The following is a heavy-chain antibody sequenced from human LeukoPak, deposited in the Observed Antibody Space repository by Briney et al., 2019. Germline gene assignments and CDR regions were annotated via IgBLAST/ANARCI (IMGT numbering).Heavy chain of an antibody. Sequence: GASVKVSCKASGGTLNSYVISWVRQAPGQGLEWMGGIIPISGTTNYAQKFQGRVTITADKSTSTAYMELSSLRSEDTAVYYCARDPGSGRHFGAFDIWGQGTMVTVSS. CDR3: ARDPGSGRHFGAFDI. CDR2: IIPISGTT. CDR1: GGTLNSYV. D-gene: IGHD6-19*01. V-gene: IGHV1-69*06. J-gene: IGHJ3*02.